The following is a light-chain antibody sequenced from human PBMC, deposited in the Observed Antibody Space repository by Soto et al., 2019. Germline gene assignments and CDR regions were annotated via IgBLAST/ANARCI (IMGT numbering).Light chain of an antibody. V-gene: IGLV2-14*01. CDR1: SSDVGGYNY. J-gene: IGLJ1*01. CDR2: EVS. Sequence: SVLTQPASVSGSPGQSITISCTGTSSDVGGYNYVSWYQQHPGKAPKLMIYEVSNRPSGVSNRFSGSKSGNTASLTISGLQAEDEADYYCSSYTSSVGVFGTGTKVTVL. CDR3: SSYTSSVGV.